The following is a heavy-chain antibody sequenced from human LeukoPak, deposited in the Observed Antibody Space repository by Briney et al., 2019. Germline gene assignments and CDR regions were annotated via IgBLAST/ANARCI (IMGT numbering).Heavy chain of an antibody. CDR3: ARDGLAFHI. Sequence: SETLSLTCTVSGGSINSGSYYWSWIRQPAGKGLEWIGRIYTSGSTNYNPSLKSRVTISGDTSKNQFSLKLSSVTAADTAVYYCARDGLAFHIWGQGTMVTVSS. CDR1: GGSINSGSYY. V-gene: IGHV4-61*02. CDR2: IYTSGST. J-gene: IGHJ3*02.